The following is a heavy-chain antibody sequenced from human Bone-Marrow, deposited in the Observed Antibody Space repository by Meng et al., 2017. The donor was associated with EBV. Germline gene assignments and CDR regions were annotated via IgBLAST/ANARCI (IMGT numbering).Heavy chain of an antibody. J-gene: IGHJ5*02. CDR1: GYVFTSNA. V-gene: IGHV1-3*04. D-gene: IGHD6-13*01. Sequence: QVHLVQSGAEVKKPGASVKISCKTSGYVFTSNALHWVRLAPGQGLEWMGWINTDSGNTKYSQKFQDRVTLTRDTPATTVYMELSSLTYDDTAVYYCARDGTSNWLLNWLDPWAQGTLVTVSS. CDR2: INTDSGNT. CDR3: ARDGTSNWLLNWLDP.